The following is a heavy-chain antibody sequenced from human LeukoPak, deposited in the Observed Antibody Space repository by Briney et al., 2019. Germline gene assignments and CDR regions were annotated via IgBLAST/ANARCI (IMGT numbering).Heavy chain of an antibody. CDR2: INPSGGST. V-gene: IGHV1-46*01. CDR1: GYTFTGYY. D-gene: IGHD2-2*01. Sequence: GASVKVSCKASGYTFTGYYMHWVRQAPGQGLEWMGIINPSGGSTSYAQKFQGRVTMTRDTSTSTVYMELSSLRSEDTAVYYCEVTGVGYCSSTSCYGAFDIWGQGTMVTVSS. J-gene: IGHJ3*02. CDR3: EVTGVGYCSSTSCYGAFDI.